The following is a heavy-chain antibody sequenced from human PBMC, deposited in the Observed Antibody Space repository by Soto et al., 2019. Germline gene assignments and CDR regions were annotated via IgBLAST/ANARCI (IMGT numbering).Heavy chain of an antibody. V-gene: IGHV3-30-3*01. J-gene: IGHJ4*02. CDR3: ARVGEKAVGATLSGYFDY. Sequence: GGSLRLSCAASGFTFSSYPMHWVRQAPGKGLEWVSVVSYDGSNTYYADSVRGRFTISRDHSKNTLYVQMNSLRADDTAVYYCARVGEKAVGATLSGYFDYWGQGTLVTVSS. CDR2: VSYDGSNT. CDR1: GFTFSSYP. D-gene: IGHD1-26*01.